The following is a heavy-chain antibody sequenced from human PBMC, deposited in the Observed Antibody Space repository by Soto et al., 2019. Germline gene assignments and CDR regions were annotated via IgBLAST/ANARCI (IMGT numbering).Heavy chain of an antibody. Sequence: QVQLVQSGAEVKKPGSSVKVSCKASGGTFSSYIIAWVRQAPGQGFEWMGGVIRLFNTSHYARKFQGRVTITADESTSIAYRELTTPTSDDTAVFYCAVGDHSYDSSGYYFDYWGQGTLVTVSS. J-gene: IGHJ4*02. D-gene: IGHD3-22*01. CDR2: VIRLFNTS. CDR1: GGTFSSYI. V-gene: IGHV1-69*01. CDR3: AVGDHSYDSSGYYFDY.